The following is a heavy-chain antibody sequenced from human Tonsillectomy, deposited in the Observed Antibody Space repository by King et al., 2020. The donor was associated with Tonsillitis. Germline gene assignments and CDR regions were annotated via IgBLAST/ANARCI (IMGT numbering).Heavy chain of an antibody. D-gene: IGHD3-22*01. Sequence: QLQESGPGLVKPSQTLSLTCTVSGGSISSGNYYWNWIRQPAGKGLEWIGRIYTSGSTNYNPSLKSRVSISVDMSKNQFSLKLSSVTAAEPAVYYCARDQYDTSGYPYYYYYYMDVWGKGTTVTVSS. CDR2: IYTSGST. CDR3: ARDQYDTSGYPYYYYYYMDV. V-gene: IGHV4-61*02. CDR1: GGSISSGNYY. J-gene: IGHJ6*03.